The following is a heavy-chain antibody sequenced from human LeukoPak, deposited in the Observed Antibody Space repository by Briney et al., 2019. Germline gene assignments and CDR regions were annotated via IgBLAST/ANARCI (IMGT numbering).Heavy chain of an antibody. V-gene: IGHV4-61*02. CDR2: IYTSGST. Sequence: SQTLSLTCTVSGGSISSGSYYWSWIRQPAGKGLEWIGRIYTSGSTNYNPSLKSRVTISADTYKNQFSLKLSSVTAADTADYVCAGDAPVDYSGGGYDFGPFDYWGQGTMVTVSS. J-gene: IGHJ3*01. CDR3: AGDAPVDYSGGGYDFGPFDY. D-gene: IGHD5-12*01. CDR1: GGSISSGSYY.